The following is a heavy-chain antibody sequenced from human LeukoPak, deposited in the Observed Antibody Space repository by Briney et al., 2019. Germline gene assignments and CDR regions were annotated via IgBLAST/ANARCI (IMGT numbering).Heavy chain of an antibody. CDR2: ITTSNSYT. D-gene: IGHD6-25*01. CDR1: GFTFSSYG. V-gene: IGHV3-21*01. Sequence: GGSLRLSCAASGFTFSSYGMHWVRQAPGKGLEWVSSITTSNSYTYYADSVKGRFTISRDNAKNSLYLQMNSLRAEDTAVYYCATSSGWYFFGYWGQGTLVSVSS. J-gene: IGHJ4*02. CDR3: ATSSGWYFFGY.